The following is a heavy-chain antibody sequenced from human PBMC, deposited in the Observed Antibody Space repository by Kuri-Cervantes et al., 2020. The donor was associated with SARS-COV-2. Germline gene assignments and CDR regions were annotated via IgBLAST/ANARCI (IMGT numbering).Heavy chain of an antibody. D-gene: IGHD3-22*01. CDR3: TTETSDSSGYYWSLTDNSRFDP. CDR2: IWYDGVNK. J-gene: IGHJ5*02. Sequence: GGSLRLSCAASGFTFSSYGMHWVRQAPGKGLEWVAVIWYDGVNKYYADSVKGRFTISRDNSKNTLYLQMNSLKTEDTAVYYCTTETSDSSGYYWSLTDNSRFDPWGQGTLVTVSS. CDR1: GFTFSSYG. V-gene: IGHV3-33*01.